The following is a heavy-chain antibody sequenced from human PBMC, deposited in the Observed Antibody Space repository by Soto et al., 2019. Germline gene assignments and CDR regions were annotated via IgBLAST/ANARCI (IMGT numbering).Heavy chain of an antibody. Sequence: GGSLRLSCAASGFTFSTYWMHWVRQAPGKGLVWVSRIKSDGSSTTYADSVKGRFTISRDNAKNTLYLQMNSLRVEDTAVYYCARSDWFDPRGQGTLVTVSS. CDR1: GFTFSTYW. CDR3: ARSDWFDP. CDR2: IKSDGSST. J-gene: IGHJ5*02. V-gene: IGHV3-74*01.